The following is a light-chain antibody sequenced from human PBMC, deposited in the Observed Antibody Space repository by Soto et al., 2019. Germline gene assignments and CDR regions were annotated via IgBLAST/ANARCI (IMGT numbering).Light chain of an antibody. CDR2: DAS. J-gene: IGKJ1*01. CDR1: QSVSSF. V-gene: IGKV3-11*01. Sequence: IFFTQSPATLSLSPVERATLSCMASQSVSSFLAWYQQKPGQAPRLLIYDASNRATGIPARFSGSGSGTDFTLTISSLEPEDFALYYCQQRSSWPRTFGQGTKVDIK. CDR3: QQRSSWPRT.